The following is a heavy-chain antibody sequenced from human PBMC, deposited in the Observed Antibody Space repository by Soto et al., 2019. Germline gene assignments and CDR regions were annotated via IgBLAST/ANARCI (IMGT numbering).Heavy chain of an antibody. Sequence: GGSLRHSCGACGFTVSGYARHWVSKAPGKGLEYVSAISSNGGSTYYANSVKGRFTISRDNSKNTLYLQMGSLRAEDMAVYYCARRDGYNSDYWGQGTLVTVSS. CDR3: ARRDGYNSDY. V-gene: IGHV3-64*01. CDR2: ISSNGGST. J-gene: IGHJ4*02. D-gene: IGHD5-12*01. CDR1: GFTVSGYA.